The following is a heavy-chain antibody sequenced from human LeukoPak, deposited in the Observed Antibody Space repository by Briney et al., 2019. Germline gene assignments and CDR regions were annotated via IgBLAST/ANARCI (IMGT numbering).Heavy chain of an antibody. CDR3: ARRGELQYFHY. CDR2: INHSGST. J-gene: IGHJ4*02. Sequence: PSETLSLTCAVYGGSFSGYYWSWIRQPPGKGLEWIGEINHSGSTNYNPSLKSRVTISVDTSKNQFSLKLSSVTAADTAVYYCARRGELQYFHYWGQGTLVTVSS. D-gene: IGHD1-26*01. V-gene: IGHV4-34*01. CDR1: GGSFSGYY.